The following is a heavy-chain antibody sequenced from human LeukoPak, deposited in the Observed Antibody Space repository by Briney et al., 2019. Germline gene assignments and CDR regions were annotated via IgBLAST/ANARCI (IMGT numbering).Heavy chain of an antibody. CDR1: GFTFSSYA. CDR3: ARSYYYDRKSGYFDY. Sequence: GGSPRLSCAASGFTFSSYAMHWVRQAPGKGLEWVAVISYDGSNKYYADSVKGRFTISRDNSKNTLYLQMNSLRAEDTAVYYYARSYYYDRKSGYFDYWGQGTLVTVSS. D-gene: IGHD3-22*01. V-gene: IGHV3-30-3*01. J-gene: IGHJ4*02. CDR2: ISYDGSNK.